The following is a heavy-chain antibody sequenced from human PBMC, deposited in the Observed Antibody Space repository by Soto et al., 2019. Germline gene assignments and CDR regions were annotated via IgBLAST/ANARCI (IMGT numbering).Heavy chain of an antibody. CDR1: GFRFSDYG. Sequence: QVHLVESGGGVVQPGRSLRLACAASGFRFSDYGMHWVRQAPGKGLEWVAVISNDGSKKYYGDSVQGRFTISRDDSKSTVYVKMDSLKPEDTAVYYCAKRRRGYDMFFDGLAVWGQGTTVTVSS. D-gene: IGHD5-12*01. CDR2: ISNDGSKK. V-gene: IGHV3-30*18. CDR3: AKRRRGYDMFFDGLAV. J-gene: IGHJ6*02.